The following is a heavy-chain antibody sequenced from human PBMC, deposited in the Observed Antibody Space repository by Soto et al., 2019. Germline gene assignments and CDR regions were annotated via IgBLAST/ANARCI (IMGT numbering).Heavy chain of an antibody. CDR3: ASHCSGGRCHSDY. CDR1: GDSINSNSYY. Sequence: QLQLQESGPRLVKPSETLSLTCSVSGDSINSNSYYWGWVRQPPGKGLEWIGNMYYSGRAYYNVSXXXXXXXXXXXXXXXXXXXXXXXXXXXTAVYYCASHCSGGRCHSDYWGQGTLVTVSS. J-gene: IGHJ4*02. CDR2: MYYSGRA. D-gene: IGHD2-15*01. V-gene: IGHV4-39*01.